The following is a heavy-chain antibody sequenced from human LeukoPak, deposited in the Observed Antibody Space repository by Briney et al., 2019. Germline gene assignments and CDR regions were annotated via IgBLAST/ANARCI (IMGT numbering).Heavy chain of an antibody. J-gene: IGHJ4*02. Sequence: SETLSLTRTVSGGSVSDYYWGWIRQPPGKGLEWIGSIYYSGSTYYNPSLKSRVTISVDTSKNQFSLKLSSVTAADTAVYYCARPHPPDSSSGEDWGQGTLVTVSS. D-gene: IGHD6-6*01. CDR2: IYYSGST. CDR3: ARPHPPDSSSGED. V-gene: IGHV4-39*01. CDR1: GGSVSDYY.